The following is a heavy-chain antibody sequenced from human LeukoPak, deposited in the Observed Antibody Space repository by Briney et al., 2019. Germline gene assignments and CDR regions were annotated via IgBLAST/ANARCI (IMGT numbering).Heavy chain of an antibody. J-gene: IGHJ6*02. CDR2: IYSDDLT. CDR3: ARRTGAATGLFYFYYGMDV. Sequence: GGSLRLSCAGSGFDVSSTYMSWVRQAPGKGLEWVSVIYSDDLTYYADSVKGRFTISRDNPKNTLYLQMNSVRAEDTAVYYCARRTGAATGLFYFYYGMDVWGQGTTVTVSS. D-gene: IGHD6-13*01. V-gene: IGHV3-66*01. CDR1: GFDVSSTY.